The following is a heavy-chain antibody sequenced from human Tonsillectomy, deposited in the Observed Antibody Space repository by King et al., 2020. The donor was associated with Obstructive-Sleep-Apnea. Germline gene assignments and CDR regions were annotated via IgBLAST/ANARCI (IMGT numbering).Heavy chain of an antibody. D-gene: IGHD3-9*01. CDR3: AKDINPGYDRGLMDV. J-gene: IGHJ6*02. V-gene: IGHV3-9*01. Sequence: VQLVESGGGLVQPGRSLRLSCAASGFTFDDYAMHWVRQAPGKGLEWVSGISWNSGSIGYADSVKGRFTISRDNAKNSLYLQMNSLRAEDTALYYCAKDINPGYDRGLMDVWGQGTTVTVSS. CDR1: GFTFDDYA. CDR2: ISWNSGSI.